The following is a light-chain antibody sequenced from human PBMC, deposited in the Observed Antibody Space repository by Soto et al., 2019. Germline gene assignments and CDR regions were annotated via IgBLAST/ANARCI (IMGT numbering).Light chain of an antibody. CDR1: QRVNSN. CDR2: GAS. V-gene: IGKV3-15*01. J-gene: IGKJ2*02. CDR3: QQYNNWPPGT. Sequence: EIVMTQSPATLSVSPGERVTLSCRASQRVNSNLAWYQLKPGQAPRLLIYGASTRATGIPARISGSGSGTEFTLTISSLQSEDFAVYFCQQYNNWPPGTFGQGTKLQIK.